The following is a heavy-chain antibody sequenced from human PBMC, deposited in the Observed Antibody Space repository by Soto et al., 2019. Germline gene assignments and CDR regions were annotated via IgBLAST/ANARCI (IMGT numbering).Heavy chain of an antibody. D-gene: IGHD3-3*01. J-gene: IGHJ6*02. V-gene: IGHV4-39*01. CDR3: ARRLEGYDFWSGYYYYYYGMDV. CDR2: IYYSGST. Sequence: SETLSLTCTVSGGSVRDGSYYWAWLRQPPGKGLEWIGSIYYSGSTYYNPSLKSRVTISVDTSKNQFSLKLSSVTAADTAVYYCARRLEGYDFWSGYYYYYYGMDVWGQGTTVTAP. CDR1: GGSVRDGSYY.